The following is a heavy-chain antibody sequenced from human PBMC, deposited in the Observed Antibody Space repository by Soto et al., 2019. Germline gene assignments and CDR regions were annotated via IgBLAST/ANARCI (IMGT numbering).Heavy chain of an antibody. J-gene: IGHJ6*03. V-gene: IGHV3-21*01. CDR3: ARGMITIFGVENYYYYYMDV. CDR1: GFTFSSYS. Sequence: ESGGGLVKPGGSLRLSCAASGFTFSSYSMNWVRQAPGKGLERVSSISSSSSYIYYADSVKGRFTISRDNAKNSLYLQMNSLRAEDTAVYYCARGMITIFGVENYYYYYMDVWGKGTTVTVSS. D-gene: IGHD3-3*01. CDR2: ISSSSSYI.